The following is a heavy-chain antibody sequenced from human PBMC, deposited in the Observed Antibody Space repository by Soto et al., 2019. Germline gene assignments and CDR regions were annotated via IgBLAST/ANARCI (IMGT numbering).Heavy chain of an antibody. J-gene: IGHJ4*02. Sequence: PSETLSLTCTVSGGSISSGGYYWSWIRQRPGKGLEWIGYIYYSGSTYCNPSLKSRVTISVDTSKNQFSLKLSSVTAADTAVYYCARSPEATVTAFDFWGLGTLVTVSS. CDR1: GGSISSGGYY. CDR2: IYYSGST. V-gene: IGHV4-31*03. CDR3: ARSPEATVTAFDF. D-gene: IGHD4-17*01.